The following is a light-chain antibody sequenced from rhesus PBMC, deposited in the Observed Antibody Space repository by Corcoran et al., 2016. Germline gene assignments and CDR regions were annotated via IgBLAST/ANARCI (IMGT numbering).Light chain of an antibody. CDR3: PQYNSAPWT. J-gene: IGKJ1*01. CDR1: QGISSW. V-gene: IGKV1-21*01. CDR2: KAS. Sequence: DIQMTQSPSSLSASVGDRVTITCRASQGISSWVAWYQQKAGKAPKLLIYKASSLHSGVPSRFSGNGSGTDFTLTISSLQPEDFATYYCPQYNSAPWTFGQGTKVEIK.